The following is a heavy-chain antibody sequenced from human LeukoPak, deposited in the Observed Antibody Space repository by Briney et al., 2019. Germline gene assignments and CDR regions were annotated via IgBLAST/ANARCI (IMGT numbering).Heavy chain of an antibody. CDR2: ISYDGSNK. CDR3: ARGLTVTKLDY. J-gene: IGHJ4*02. V-gene: IGHV3-30*03. CDR1: GFTFSSYW. Sequence: GGSLRLSCAASGFTFSSYWMSWVRQAPGKGLEWVAVISYDGSNKYYADSVKGRFTISRDNSKNTLYLQMNSLRAEDTAVYYCARGLTVTKLDYWGQGTLVTVSS. D-gene: IGHD4-17*01.